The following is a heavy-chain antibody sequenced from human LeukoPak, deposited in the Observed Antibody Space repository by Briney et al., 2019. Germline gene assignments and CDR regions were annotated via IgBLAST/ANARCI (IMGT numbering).Heavy chain of an antibody. CDR2: INTNTGNP. D-gene: IGHD2-2*01. CDR3: ARDPMGYCSSTSCYPSAFDI. J-gene: IGHJ3*02. Sequence: ASVKVSCKASGYIFTIYAMNWVRQAPGQGLEWMGWINTNTGNPTYAQGFTGRFVFSLDTSVSTAYLQISSLKAEDTALYYCARDPMGYCSSTSCYPSAFDIWGQGTMVTVSS. V-gene: IGHV7-4-1*02. CDR1: GYIFTIYA.